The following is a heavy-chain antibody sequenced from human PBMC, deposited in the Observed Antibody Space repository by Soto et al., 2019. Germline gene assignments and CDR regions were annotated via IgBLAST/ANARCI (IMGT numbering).Heavy chain of an antibody. J-gene: IGHJ3*02. CDR2: IYYRGST. D-gene: IGHD3-22*01. CDR1: GGRISSNY. V-gene: IGHV4-59*01. CDR3: ARDHYYASSAPPAAHAFDI. Sequence: XATLLLNGSLCGGRISSNYLSWIRQRPGKGLEWIGYIYYRGSTNYNASLKRRVTISVDTSKNQFSLKVSSVTAADTAVYYCARDHYYASSAPPAAHAFDIWGQRTMVTVSS.